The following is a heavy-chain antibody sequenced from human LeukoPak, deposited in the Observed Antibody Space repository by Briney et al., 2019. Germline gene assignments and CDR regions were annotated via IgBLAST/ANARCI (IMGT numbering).Heavy chain of an antibody. CDR3: AKEGSDYYDVSCAPFDS. J-gene: IGHJ4*02. D-gene: IGHD3-22*01. CDR1: GFTFTNYA. Sequence: GGSLRLSCAASGFTFTNYAMSWVRQAPGKGLEWVSGISGSGGTTYYADSVKGRFTISRDNSKSTLYLQMSSLRAEDTAVYFCAKEGSDYYDVSCAPFDSWGQGTLVTLSS. V-gene: IGHV3-23*01. CDR2: ISGSGGTT.